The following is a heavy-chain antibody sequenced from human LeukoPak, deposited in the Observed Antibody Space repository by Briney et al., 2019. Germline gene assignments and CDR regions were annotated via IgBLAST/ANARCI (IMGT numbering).Heavy chain of an antibody. V-gene: IGHV4-59*01. J-gene: IGHJ4*02. CDR1: GGSISSYY. CDR2: IYYSGST. D-gene: IGHD5-18*01. CDR3: ARGAAGYSYG. Sequence: TSETLSLTCTVSGGSISSYYWSWIRQPPGKGLEWIGHIYYSGSTIYNPSLKSRVTISIDTSKNQFSLRLSSVTAADTAVYYCARGAAGYSYGWGQGTLVTVSS.